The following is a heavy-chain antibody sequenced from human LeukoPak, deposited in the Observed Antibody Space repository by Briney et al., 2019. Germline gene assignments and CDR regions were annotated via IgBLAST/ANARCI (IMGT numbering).Heavy chain of an antibody. CDR3: ARDHRGAYYDGSGYFTFDD. Sequence: GASVKVSCKASGYTFTSYGITWVRQAPGQGLEWMGLISAYNGNTNYAQNLQGRVTMTTDTSTSTAYMELRSLRSDDTAVYYCARDHRGAYYDGSGYFTFDDWGQGTLVTVSS. CDR2: ISAYNGNT. CDR1: GYTFTSYG. V-gene: IGHV1-18*01. J-gene: IGHJ4*02. D-gene: IGHD3-22*01.